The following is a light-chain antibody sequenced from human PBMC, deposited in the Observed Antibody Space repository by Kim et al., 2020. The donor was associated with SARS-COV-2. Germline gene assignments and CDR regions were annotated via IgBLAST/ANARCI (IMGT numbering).Light chain of an antibody. Sequence: QSVLTQPPSVSGAPGQRGTIPCTGGSPNIGAGYDVPWYQQLPGTAPRPPGAGNTNRPPGVPDRFSGSKSGTPASRAITGLQAEDEADEYCQSYDSSPSGWVFGGGTQLTVL. CDR2: GNT. V-gene: IGLV1-40*01. J-gene: IGLJ3*02. CDR1: SPNIGAGYD. CDR3: QSYDSSPSGWV.